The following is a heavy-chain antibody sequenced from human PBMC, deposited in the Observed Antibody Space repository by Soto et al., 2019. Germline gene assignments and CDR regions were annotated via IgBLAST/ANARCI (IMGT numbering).Heavy chain of an antibody. D-gene: IGHD1-7*01. CDR3: AKCIQVHWNYDAFYI. J-gene: IGHJ3*02. CDR1: GFTFSSYS. Sequence: EVKLLESGGGLVQPGGSLRLSCAASGFTFSSYSLSWVRQAPGKGLEWVSHITASGGTTYYADSVKGRFSISRDSSRNTLYLQMNSLRAEDTALYSCAKCIQVHWNYDAFYIWGQGTMVTVAS. V-gene: IGHV3-23*01. CDR2: ITASGGTT.